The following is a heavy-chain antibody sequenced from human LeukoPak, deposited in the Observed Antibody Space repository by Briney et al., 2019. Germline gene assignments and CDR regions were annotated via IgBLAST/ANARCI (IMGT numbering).Heavy chain of an antibody. V-gene: IGHV1-69*01. D-gene: IGHD6-19*01. Sequence: SVKVSRKTSGGTLSNYPVSWVRQPPAQGRAWMGGIMPIFGTAHYAEKFQATVTITADESTSTVFMELRSLKSEDTAVYYCARGPEIEVAGTTFGEYKWFHPWGQGTLVTVTS. CDR2: IMPIFGTA. CDR3: ARGPEIEVAGTTFGEYKWFHP. J-gene: IGHJ5*02. CDR1: GGTLSNYP.